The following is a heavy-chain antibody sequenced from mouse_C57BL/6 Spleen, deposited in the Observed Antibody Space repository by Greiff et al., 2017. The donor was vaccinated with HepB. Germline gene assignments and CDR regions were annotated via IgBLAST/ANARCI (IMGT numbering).Heavy chain of an antibody. J-gene: IGHJ2*01. CDR3: ARSIYYDYDGYFDY. CDR2: IDPNSGGT. Sequence: VKLQESGAELVKPGASVKLSCKASGYTFTSYWMHWVKQMPGRGLEWIGRIDPNSGGTKYNEKFKSKATLPVDKPSSTAYMQLSSLTSEDSAVYYCARSIYYDYDGYFDYWGQGTTLTVSS. CDR1: GYTFTSYW. D-gene: IGHD2-4*01. V-gene: IGHV1-72*01.